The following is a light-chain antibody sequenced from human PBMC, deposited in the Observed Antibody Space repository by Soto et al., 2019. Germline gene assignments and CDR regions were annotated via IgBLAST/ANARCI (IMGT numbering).Light chain of an antibody. V-gene: IGKV1-5*03. CDR3: QQYENFPRT. Sequence: DLQMTQSPSTLSASVGDRVTITCRASQSINNWLAWYQQKPGKAPKLFIFKASTLESGVPSRFSGSGSGTEFTLSISSLQPDDFATYFCQQYENFPRTFGQGTKVEIK. CDR1: QSINNW. CDR2: KAS. J-gene: IGKJ1*01.